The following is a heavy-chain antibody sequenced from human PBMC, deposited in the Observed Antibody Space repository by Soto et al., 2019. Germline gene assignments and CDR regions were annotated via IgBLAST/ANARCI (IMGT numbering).Heavy chain of an antibody. V-gene: IGHV4-31*03. CDR2: IYYTGST. CDR3: ARDGDASGNYSPHY. Sequence: QVQLQESGPGLVEPSQTLSLTCSVSGGSISSGAYYWSWIRQPPGKGLEWIGYIYYTGSTYYNPSLVMRVTISVDTSKNQFPLKLSSVTSADTAVYYCARDGDASGNYSPHYWGQGTLVTVSS. CDR1: GGSISSGAYY. D-gene: IGHD3-10*01. J-gene: IGHJ4*02.